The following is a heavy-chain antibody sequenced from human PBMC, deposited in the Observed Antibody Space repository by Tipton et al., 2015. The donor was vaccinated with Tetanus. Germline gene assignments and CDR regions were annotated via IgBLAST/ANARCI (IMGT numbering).Heavy chain of an antibody. D-gene: IGHD6-19*01. CDR1: GFTVSSNY. CDR3: ARAQVVAGTGGFDP. V-gene: IGHV3-53*01. J-gene: IGHJ5*02. CDR2: ILSGGTT. Sequence: SLRLSCAASGFTVSSNYLSWVRQAPGKGLEWVSVILSGGTTYYADSVTGRFTVSRDISKNTLYLQMNSLRVEDTAVYYCARAQVVAGTGGFDPWGQGTPVTVSS.